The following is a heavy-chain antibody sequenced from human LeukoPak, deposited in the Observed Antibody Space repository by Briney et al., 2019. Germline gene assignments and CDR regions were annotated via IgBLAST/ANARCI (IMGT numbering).Heavy chain of an antibody. V-gene: IGHV4-59*01. CDR3: ARGVELLTYNWFDL. Sequence: SETLSLTCTVSGGSISSYYWSWIRQPPGKGLEWIGYIYYSGSTNYNPSLKSRVTISVDTSKNQFSLKLSSVTAADTAVYYCARGVELLTYNWFDLWGQGTLVTVSS. J-gene: IGHJ5*02. CDR1: GGSISSYY. CDR2: IYYSGST. D-gene: IGHD2-15*01.